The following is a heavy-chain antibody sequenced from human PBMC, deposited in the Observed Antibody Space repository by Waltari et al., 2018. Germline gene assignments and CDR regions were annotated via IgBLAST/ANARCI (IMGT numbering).Heavy chain of an antibody. Sequence: QVQLQESGPGLVKPSETLSLTCAVSGYSISSVYYWGWTRQPPGKGLEWIGSIYHSGSTYYNPSLKSRVTISVDTSKNQFSLKLSSVTAADTAVYYCARLHSSSWFDDYWGQGTLVTVSS. J-gene: IGHJ4*02. V-gene: IGHV4-38-2*01. CDR3: ARLHSSSWFDDY. D-gene: IGHD6-13*01. CDR2: IYHSGST. CDR1: GYSISSVYY.